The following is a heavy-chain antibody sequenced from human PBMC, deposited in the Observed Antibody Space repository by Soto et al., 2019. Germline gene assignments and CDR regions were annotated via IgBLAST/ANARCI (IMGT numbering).Heavy chain of an antibody. Sequence: SETLSLTCTVSGGSISSGDYYWSWIRQPPGKGLEWIGYIYYSGSTYYNPSLKSRVTISVDTSKNQFSLKLSSVTAADTAVYYCARDMLWPLHHEVVAYPWGQGTLVTVS. V-gene: IGHV4-30-4*01. D-gene: IGHD3-22*01. CDR3: ARDMLWPLHHEVVAYP. CDR1: GGSISSGDYY. J-gene: IGHJ5*02. CDR2: IYYSGST.